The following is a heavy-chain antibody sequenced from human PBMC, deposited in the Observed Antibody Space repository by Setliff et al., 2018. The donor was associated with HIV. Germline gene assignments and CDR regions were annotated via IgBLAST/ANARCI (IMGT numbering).Heavy chain of an antibody. CDR2: ISYSGRP. Sequence: PSETLSLTCTVSGGSVNTSSYYWGWIRQPPGRGLEWIGSISYSGRPYYNPSLKSRVAIYLDPSKNQFSLNLISVTAADTAVYYCARPGYYDFWSKMDVWGKGSTVTAPQ. J-gene: IGHJ6*04. D-gene: IGHD3-3*01. CDR1: GGSVNTSSYY. V-gene: IGHV4-39*01. CDR3: ARPGYYDFWSKMDV.